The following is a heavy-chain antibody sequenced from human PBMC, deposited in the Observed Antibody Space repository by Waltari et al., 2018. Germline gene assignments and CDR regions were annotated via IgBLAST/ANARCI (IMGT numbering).Heavy chain of an antibody. Sequence: QLQLQESGPGLVKPSETLSLTCTVSAGSISSSSYYWGWIRQPPGKGLGWIGSIYYSGSTYYNPSLKSRGTISVDTSKNQFSLKLSSVTAADTAVYYCARLKYYDSSGYYYDYWGQGTLVTVSS. CDR2: IYYSGST. D-gene: IGHD3-22*01. V-gene: IGHV4-39*01. CDR1: AGSISSSSYY. CDR3: ARLKYYDSSGYYYDY. J-gene: IGHJ4*02.